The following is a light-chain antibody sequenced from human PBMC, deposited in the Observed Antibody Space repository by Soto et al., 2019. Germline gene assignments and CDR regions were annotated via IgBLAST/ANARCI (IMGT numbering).Light chain of an antibody. Sequence: EIVMTQSPATLSVSLGERATLSCRASQSITTNYLAWYQQKPGQAPRLLIYGASNRATGIPDRFSGGGSGTEFTLTISSLQSEDFVVYYCQQYNSWPPITFGQGTRLEIK. CDR1: QSITTN. J-gene: IGKJ5*01. CDR3: QQYNSWPPIT. V-gene: IGKV3D-15*01. CDR2: GAS.